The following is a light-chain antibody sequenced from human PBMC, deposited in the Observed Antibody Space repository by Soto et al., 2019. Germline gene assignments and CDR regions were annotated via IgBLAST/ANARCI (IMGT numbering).Light chain of an antibody. V-gene: IGLV2-11*01. CDR2: DVS. Sequence: QSALTQPRSVSGSPGQSVTISCTGTTSDVGTYNFVSWYQQHPGKAPKLMIYDVSKRPSGVPDRFSGSKSGNTASLTISGLQAEDEADYYCAAWDDSLSPNYVFGTGTKVTVL. J-gene: IGLJ1*01. CDR1: TSDVGTYNF. CDR3: AAWDDSLSPNYV.